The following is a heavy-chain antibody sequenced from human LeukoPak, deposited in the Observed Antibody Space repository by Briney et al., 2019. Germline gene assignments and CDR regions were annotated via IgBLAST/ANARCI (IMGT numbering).Heavy chain of an antibody. Sequence: SETLSLTCAVSGGSISSGGYSWSWIRQPPGKGLEWIGYIYHSGSTYYNPSLKSRVTISVDRSKNQFSLKLSSVTAADTAVYYCVRGEVVTPTLWGQGTLVTVSS. CDR2: IYHSGST. CDR3: VRGEVVTPTL. J-gene: IGHJ4*02. V-gene: IGHV4-30-2*01. CDR1: GGSISSGGYS. D-gene: IGHD4-23*01.